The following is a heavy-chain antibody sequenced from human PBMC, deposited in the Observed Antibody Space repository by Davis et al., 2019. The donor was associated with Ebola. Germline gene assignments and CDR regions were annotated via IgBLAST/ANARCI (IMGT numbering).Heavy chain of an antibody. V-gene: IGHV1-69*13. CDR3: AHLGPQRYCSGGGCHGYLDY. CDR1: GDTLTSYA. J-gene: IGHJ4*02. CDR2: IIPVFRTA. D-gene: IGHD2-15*01. Sequence: SVKVSCKAVGDTLTSYAMTWVRQAPGQGLEWMGGIIPVFRTANYAQKFQGRVTITADESTHTAYMELNGLRPEDTAVYYCAHLGPQRYCSGGGCHGYLDYWGQGTMVTVSS.